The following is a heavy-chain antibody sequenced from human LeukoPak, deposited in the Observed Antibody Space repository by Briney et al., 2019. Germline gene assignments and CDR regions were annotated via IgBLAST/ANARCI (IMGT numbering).Heavy chain of an antibody. CDR1: GGSFSGYY. Sequence: PSETLSLTCAVYGGSFSGYYWSWTRQPPGKGLEWIGEINHSGSTNYNPSLKSRVTISVDTSKNQFSLKLSSVTAADTAVYYCASLGWTDKKDVWGKGTTVTVSS. D-gene: IGHD2-15*01. V-gene: IGHV4-34*01. CDR3: ASLGWTDKKDV. CDR2: INHSGST. J-gene: IGHJ6*04.